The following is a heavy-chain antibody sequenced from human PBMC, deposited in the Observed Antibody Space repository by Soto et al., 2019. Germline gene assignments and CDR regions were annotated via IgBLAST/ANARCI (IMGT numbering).Heavy chain of an antibody. CDR3: ARDRVVGAFGYYFDY. D-gene: IGHD1-26*01. CDR2: ISYDGSNK. CDR1: GFTFSSYA. Sequence: QVQLVESGGGVVQPGRSLRLSCAASGFTFSSYAMHWVRQAPGKGLEWVAVISYDGSNKYYADSVKGRFTISRDNSKNTLYLQIKSLRAEDTAVYYCARDRVVGAFGYYFDYWGQGTLVTVSS. J-gene: IGHJ4*02. V-gene: IGHV3-30-3*01.